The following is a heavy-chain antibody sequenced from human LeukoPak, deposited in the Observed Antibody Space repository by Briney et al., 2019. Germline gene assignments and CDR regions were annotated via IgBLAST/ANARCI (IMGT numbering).Heavy chain of an antibody. CDR1: GFPFSSYA. CDR2: ISGSGTST. CDR3: AKSRSSSSASCYNY. D-gene: IGHD2-2*02. V-gene: IGHV3-23*01. J-gene: IGHJ4*02. Sequence: GGSLRLSCAASGFPFSSYAMNWVRQAPGKGLEWVSTISGSGTSTYYADSVEDRFTLSRDDSKNTLYLQMNSLRAEDTAVYYCAKSRSSSSASCYNYWGQGTLVTVSS.